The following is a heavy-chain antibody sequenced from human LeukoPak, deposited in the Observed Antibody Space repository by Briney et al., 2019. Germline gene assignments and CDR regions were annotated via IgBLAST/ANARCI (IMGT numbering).Heavy chain of an antibody. V-gene: IGHV3-15*01. CDR3: TTDLDVATDY. D-gene: IGHD3-9*01. J-gene: IGHJ4*02. Sequence: PGGSLRLSCAASGFTFSNAWMSWVRQAPGKGLEWVGCIKSKTDGGTTDYAAPVKGRFTISRDDSKNTLYLQMNSLKTEDTAVYYCTTDLDVATDYWGQGTLVTVSS. CDR2: IKSKTDGGTT. CDR1: GFTFSNAW.